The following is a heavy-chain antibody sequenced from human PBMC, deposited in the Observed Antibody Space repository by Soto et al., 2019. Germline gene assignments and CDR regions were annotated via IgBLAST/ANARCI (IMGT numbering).Heavy chain of an antibody. J-gene: IGHJ6*02. CDR1: GGTFSSYT. Sequence: QVQLVQSGAEVKKPGSSVKVSCKASGGTFSSYTISWVRQAPGQGLEWMGRIIPILGIANYAQKFQGRVTITADKSTSTAYMELSSLRSEDTDVYSCATLSGYDFPDYYYYGMDVWGQGTTVTVSS. V-gene: IGHV1-69*02. D-gene: IGHD5-12*01. CDR3: ATLSGYDFPDYYYYGMDV. CDR2: IIPILGIA.